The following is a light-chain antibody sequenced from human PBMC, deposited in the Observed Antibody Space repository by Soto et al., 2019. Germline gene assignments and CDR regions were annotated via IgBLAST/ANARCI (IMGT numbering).Light chain of an antibody. V-gene: IGKV1-27*01. CDR1: QGIAPY. CDR2: ATS. Sequence: DVQMTQSPSSLSAFVGDRVTITCRASQGIAPYLAWFQQKPGKVPQLLIYATSIFQSGVTSRFSGSGSGSDFTLTISSLQPEDVGTYYCQKYNSAPLTFGGGTKVEIK. J-gene: IGKJ4*01. CDR3: QKYNSAPLT.